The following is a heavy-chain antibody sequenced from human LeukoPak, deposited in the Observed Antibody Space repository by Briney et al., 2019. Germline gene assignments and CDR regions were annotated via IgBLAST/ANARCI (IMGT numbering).Heavy chain of an antibody. CDR2: IIPIFGTA. D-gene: IGHD3-10*01. J-gene: IGHJ5*02. Sequence: ASVKVSCKASGGTFSSYAISWVRQAPGQGLEWMGGIIPIFGTANYAQKFQGRVTITADESTSTAYMELSSLRSEDTAVYYCARGRGEGRGISMVRGVRAPSYNWFDPWGHGTQVIVSS. CDR1: GGTFSSYA. V-gene: IGHV1-69*13. CDR3: ARGRGEGRGISMVRGVRAPSYNWFDP.